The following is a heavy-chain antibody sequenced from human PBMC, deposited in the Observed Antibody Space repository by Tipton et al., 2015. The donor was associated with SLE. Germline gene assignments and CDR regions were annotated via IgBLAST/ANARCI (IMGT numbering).Heavy chain of an antibody. V-gene: IGHV4-61*02. D-gene: IGHD4-23*01. J-gene: IGHJ4*02. Sequence: TLSLTCTVPGDSFSSGSSSWNWVRQPAGKGLEWIGLIYNSGITNYNPSLQSRVTLSVDMSKNHFSLRLSAVTAADTAVYYCARDRGGNSSVYFDYWGQGTLVTVSS. CDR2: IYNSGIT. CDR3: ARDRGGNSSVYFDY. CDR1: GDSFSSGSSS.